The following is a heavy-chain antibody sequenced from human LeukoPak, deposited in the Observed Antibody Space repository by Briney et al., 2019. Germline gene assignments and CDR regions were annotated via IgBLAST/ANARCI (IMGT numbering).Heavy chain of an antibody. Sequence: SETLSLTCTVSGGSISSYHWSWIRQPPGKGLEWIGYIYYSGSTNYNPSLKSRVTTSVDTSKNQFSLKLSSVTAADTAVYYCARDPQYYYDSSGYLGWYFDLWGRGTLVTVSS. D-gene: IGHD3-22*01. CDR2: IYYSGST. CDR3: ARDPQYYYDSSGYLGWYFDL. J-gene: IGHJ2*01. V-gene: IGHV4-59*01. CDR1: GGSISSYH.